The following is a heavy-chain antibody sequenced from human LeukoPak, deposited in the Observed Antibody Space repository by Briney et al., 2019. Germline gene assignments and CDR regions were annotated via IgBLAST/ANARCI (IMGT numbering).Heavy chain of an antibody. Sequence: ASVKVSCKASGYTFTSYGISWVRQAPGQGLEWMGWISAYNGNTNYAQELQGRVTMTTDTSTSTAYMELRSLRSDDTAVYYCARYYYDSSGYYYYYYMDVWGKGTMVTVS. J-gene: IGHJ6*03. CDR2: ISAYNGNT. CDR1: GYTFTSYG. CDR3: ARYYYDSSGYYYYYYMDV. D-gene: IGHD3-22*01. V-gene: IGHV1-18*01.